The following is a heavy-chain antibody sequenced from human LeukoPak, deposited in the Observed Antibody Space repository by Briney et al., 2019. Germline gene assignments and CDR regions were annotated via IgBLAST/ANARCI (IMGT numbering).Heavy chain of an antibody. J-gene: IGHJ4*02. CDR3: VSPRGFSYGYFDY. D-gene: IGHD5-18*01. CDR2: IYYSKNT. V-gene: IGHV4-39*01. CDR1: GGSISSSSAY. Sequence: SETLSLTCTVYGGSISSSSAYWGWIRQPPGKGLEWIGSIYYSKNTYYNPSLKSRVTISADTSKNQFSLTLGSVSATDTAVYYCVSPRGFSYGYFDYWGQGTLVTVSS.